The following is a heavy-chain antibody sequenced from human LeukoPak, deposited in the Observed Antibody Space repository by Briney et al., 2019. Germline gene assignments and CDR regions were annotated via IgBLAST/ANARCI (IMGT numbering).Heavy chain of an antibody. CDR3: GRHAYGGSPPLS. CDR2: IYVSGTT. V-gene: IGHV3-53*01. D-gene: IGHD3-10*01. J-gene: IGHJ4*02. CDR1: GFTFRDSY. Sequence: GGSLRLSCAAPGFTFRDSYMSGVRQAPGKRLEWLAFIYVSGTTFYAASVKGRFTISRDNSKNTVYLQMNNLRAEDTALYYCGRHAYGGSPPLSWGQGALVTVSS.